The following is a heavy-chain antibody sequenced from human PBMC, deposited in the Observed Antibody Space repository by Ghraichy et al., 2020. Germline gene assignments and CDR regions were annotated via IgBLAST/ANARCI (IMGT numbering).Heavy chain of an antibody. J-gene: IGHJ6*03. D-gene: IGHD5-18*01. V-gene: IGHV4-39*01. Sequence: SETLSLTCTVSGGSISSSSYYWGWIRQPPGKGLEWIGSIYYSGSTYYNPSLKSRVTISVDTSKNQFSLKLSSVTAADTAVYYCARPTAMVPYYYMDVWGKGTMVTVSS. CDR1: GGSISSSSYY. CDR3: ARPTAMVPYYYMDV. CDR2: IYYSGST.